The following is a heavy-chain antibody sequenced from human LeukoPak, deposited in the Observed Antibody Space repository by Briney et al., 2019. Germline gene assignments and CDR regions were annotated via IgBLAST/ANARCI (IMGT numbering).Heavy chain of an antibody. D-gene: IGHD2-21*01. Sequence: PGGSLRLSCAASGFSFSNYVMTLTGTGAGTYYADSVKGRLTISRDNSKNTLYLQMNSLRAEDTAVYYCAKGSPAILYYCMDVWGKGTTVTVSS. J-gene: IGHJ6*03. CDR2: LTGTGAGT. CDR3: AKGSPAILYYCMDV. CDR1: GFSFSNYV. V-gene: IGHV3-23*01.